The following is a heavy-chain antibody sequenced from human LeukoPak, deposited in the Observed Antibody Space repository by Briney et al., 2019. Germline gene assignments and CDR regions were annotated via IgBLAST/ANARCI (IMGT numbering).Heavy chain of an antibody. Sequence: GGSLRLSCAASGFTFSSYWMSWVRQAPGEGLEWVANIKQDGSEKYYVDSVKGRFTISRDNAKNSLYLQMNSLRAEDTAVYYCARASVLRFLEFDYWGQGTLVTVSS. V-gene: IGHV3-7*04. D-gene: IGHD3-3*01. CDR1: GFTFSSYW. CDR2: IKQDGSEK. CDR3: ARASVLRFLEFDY. J-gene: IGHJ4*02.